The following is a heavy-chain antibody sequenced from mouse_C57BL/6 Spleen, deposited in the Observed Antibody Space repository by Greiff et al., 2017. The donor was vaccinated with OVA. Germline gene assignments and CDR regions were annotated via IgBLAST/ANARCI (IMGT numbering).Heavy chain of an antibody. Sequence: EVQLQESGGGLVKPGGSLKLSCAASGFTFSSYTMSWVRQTPEKRLEWVATISGGGGNTYYPDSVKGRFTISRDNAKNTLYLQMSSLRSEDTALYYCAIYGDYWYFDVWGTGTTVTVSS. CDR3: AIYGDYWYFDV. V-gene: IGHV5-9*01. D-gene: IGHD2-13*01. J-gene: IGHJ1*03. CDR2: ISGGGGNT. CDR1: GFTFSSYT.